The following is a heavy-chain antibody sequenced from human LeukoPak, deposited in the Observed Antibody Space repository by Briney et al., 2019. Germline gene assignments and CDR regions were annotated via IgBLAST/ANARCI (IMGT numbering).Heavy chain of an antibody. J-gene: IGHJ4*02. CDR3: ARDPPGIRGPVV. V-gene: IGHV3-53*01. CDR2: LYSGGTT. Sequence: GGSLRLSCAVSGITVNSNYMTWVRQAPGKGLEWVSVLYSGGTTYYADSVKGRFTISRDNSKNTLYLQMDSLRVEDTAVYYCARDPPGIRGPVVWCQGTLVTVSS. CDR1: GITVNSNY. D-gene: IGHD1-14*01.